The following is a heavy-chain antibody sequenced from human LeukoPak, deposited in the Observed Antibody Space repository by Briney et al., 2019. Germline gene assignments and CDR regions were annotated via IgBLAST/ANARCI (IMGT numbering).Heavy chain of an antibody. CDR1: GGTFTSYA. Sequence: GASVKVSCKASGGTFTSYAMHWVRQAPGQRLEWMGWINAGNGNTKYSQEFQGRVTITRDTSASTAYMELSSLRSEDMAVYYCARGIEAVAGTVWFDPWGQGTLVTVSS. V-gene: IGHV1-3*03. D-gene: IGHD6-19*01. J-gene: IGHJ5*02. CDR2: INAGNGNT. CDR3: ARGIEAVAGTVWFDP.